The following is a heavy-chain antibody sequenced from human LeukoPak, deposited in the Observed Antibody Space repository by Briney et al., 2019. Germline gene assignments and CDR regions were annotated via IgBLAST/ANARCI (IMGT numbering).Heavy chain of an antibody. Sequence: GGSLRLSCAASGFTYTNYWVSWFRQAPGQGLEWVASIKQDGSERYYVVSVKGRFTISRDNAKNSLFLQLSSLRVEDTAVYYCARGSMHVYHLYTDYWGQGTLVTVSS. CDR3: ARGSMHVYHLYTDY. D-gene: IGHD3-16*01. J-gene: IGHJ4*02. CDR1: GFTYTNYW. V-gene: IGHV3-7*01. CDR2: IKQDGSER.